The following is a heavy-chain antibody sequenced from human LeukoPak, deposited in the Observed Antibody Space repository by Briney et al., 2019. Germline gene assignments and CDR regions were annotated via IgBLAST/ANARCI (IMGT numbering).Heavy chain of an antibody. Sequence: GGSLRLSCAASGFTFSSYSLDWVRQAPGKGLEWVSSITTSSSYIYYADSVKGRFTISRDNAKNSLYLQMNSLRAEDTAVYYCARDLGGYSYGSHFDYWGQGTLVTVSS. D-gene: IGHD5-18*01. J-gene: IGHJ4*02. V-gene: IGHV3-21*01. CDR3: ARDLGGYSYGSHFDY. CDR2: ITTSSSYI. CDR1: GFTFSSYS.